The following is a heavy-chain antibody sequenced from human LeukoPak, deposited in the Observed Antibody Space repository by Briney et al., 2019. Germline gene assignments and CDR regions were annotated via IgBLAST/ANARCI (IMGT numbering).Heavy chain of an antibody. D-gene: IGHD1-1*01. V-gene: IGHV3-66*01. CDR3: AKSPKTGFLFDY. CDR2: IYGGVNT. J-gene: IGHJ4*02. CDR1: GFTVSTNY. Sequence: GGSLRLSCAASGFTVSTNYMSWVRQALGKGLEWVSVIYGGVNTVYADSVQGRFTISRDNSENTLYLQMNSLRAEDTAVYYCAKSPKTGFLFDYWGKGTLVTVSS.